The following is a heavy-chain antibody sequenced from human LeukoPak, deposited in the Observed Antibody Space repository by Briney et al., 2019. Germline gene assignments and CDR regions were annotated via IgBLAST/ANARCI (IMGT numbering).Heavy chain of an antibody. Sequence: GGSLRLSCTDSALTVSNNYVTWVRQAPGKGLEWVSVIYSGGSTYYADSVKGRFTMSRDNSKNTVYLLMSSLRAEDTAVYFCARVATGSYDWFDPWGQGTLVTVSS. CDR3: ARVATGSYDWFDP. CDR1: ALTVSNNY. J-gene: IGHJ5*02. CDR2: IYSGGST. V-gene: IGHV3-53*01. D-gene: IGHD3-10*01.